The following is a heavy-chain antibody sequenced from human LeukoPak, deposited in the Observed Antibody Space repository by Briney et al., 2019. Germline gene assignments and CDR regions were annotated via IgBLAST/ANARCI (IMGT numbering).Heavy chain of an antibody. Sequence: GSLRLSCAASGFTFSSYEMNWVRQAPGTGLEWVSYISSSGSTIYYADSVTGRFTISRDNAKNSLYLQMNSLRAEDTAVYYCARDMGFWSGYMKDYYGMDVWGQGTTVTVSS. D-gene: IGHD3-3*01. CDR2: ISSSGSTI. J-gene: IGHJ6*02. CDR3: ARDMGFWSGYMKDYYGMDV. V-gene: IGHV3-48*03. CDR1: GFTFSSYE.